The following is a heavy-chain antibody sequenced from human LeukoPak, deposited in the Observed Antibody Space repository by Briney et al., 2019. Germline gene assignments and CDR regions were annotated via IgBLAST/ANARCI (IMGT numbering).Heavy chain of an antibody. CDR2: ISSSSSTI. CDR3: ARVPYCSGGSCYLDY. J-gene: IGHJ4*02. CDR1: GFTFSSYS. V-gene: IGHV3-48*01. D-gene: IGHD2-15*01. Sequence: GGSLRLSCAASGFTFSSYSMNWVRQAPGKGLEWVSYISSSSSTIYYADSVKGRFTISRDNAKNSLYLQMNSLRAEDTAVYYCARVPYCSGGSCYLDYWGQGTLVTVSS.